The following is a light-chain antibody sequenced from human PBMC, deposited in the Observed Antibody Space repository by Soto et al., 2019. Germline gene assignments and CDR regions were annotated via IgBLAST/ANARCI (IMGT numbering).Light chain of an antibody. J-gene: IGKJ5*01. CDR1: QYVSTN. Sequence: EVVLTQSPDTLSLSPGERATLSCMASQYVSTNLAWSQQKPGQAPRVLIVDASNRATGIPVRFSGSGSGTDFSLSISSLHPEDVAVYYCQTRGSRPSITFGQGTLV. CDR2: DAS. CDR3: QTRGSRPSIT. V-gene: IGKV3-11*01.